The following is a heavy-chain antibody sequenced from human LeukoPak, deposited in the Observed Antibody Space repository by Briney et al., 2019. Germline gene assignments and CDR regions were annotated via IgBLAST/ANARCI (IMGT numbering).Heavy chain of an antibody. Sequence: ASVKVSCKASGYTFTSYAMHWVRQAPGQRLEWMGWINAGNGNTKYSQKFQGRVTITRDTSASTAYMELSSLRSEDTAVYYCAREGVAYCGGDCPAYYYYYGMDVWGQGTTVTVSS. CDR1: GYTFTSYA. D-gene: IGHD2-21*02. CDR3: AREGVAYCGGDCPAYYYYYGMDV. J-gene: IGHJ6*02. CDR2: INAGNGNT. V-gene: IGHV1-3*01.